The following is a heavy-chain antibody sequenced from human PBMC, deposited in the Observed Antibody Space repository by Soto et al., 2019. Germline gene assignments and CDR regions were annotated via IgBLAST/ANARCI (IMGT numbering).Heavy chain of an antibody. CDR2: ISSSSSYI. Sequence: RLSCAASGFTFSTYSMNWVRQAPGKGLEWVSSISSSSSYIYYADSVKGRFTISRDNAKNSLYLQMNSLRAEDTAVYYCARDPSFDIGYCSSTSCYFWFDPWGQGTLVTVSS. CDR3: ARDPSFDIGYCSSTSCYFWFDP. V-gene: IGHV3-21*01. CDR1: GFTFSTYS. J-gene: IGHJ5*02. D-gene: IGHD2-2*03.